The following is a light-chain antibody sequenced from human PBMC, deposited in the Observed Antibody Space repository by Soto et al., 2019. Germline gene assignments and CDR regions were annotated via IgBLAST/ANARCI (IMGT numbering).Light chain of an antibody. CDR1: QSISSN. CDR2: GAF. CDR3: QQYKNWLTWT. V-gene: IGKV3-15*01. J-gene: IGKJ1*01. Sequence: EIVMTQSPATLSVSPGERATLSCRASQSISSNLAWYQQKPGQAPRLLIYGAFTRATGIPARFSGSGSGTEFTLTISSLQSEDFAVYYCQQYKNWLTWTFGQGTKVEIK.